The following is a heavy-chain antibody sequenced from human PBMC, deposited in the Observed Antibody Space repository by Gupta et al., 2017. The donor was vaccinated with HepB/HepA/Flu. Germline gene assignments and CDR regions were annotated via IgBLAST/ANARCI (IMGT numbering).Heavy chain of an antibody. Sequence: EVQLVESGGGLVQPGRSLRLSCAASGFTFDDYAMHWVRQAPGKGLEWVSGISWNRGRIGYADSVKGRFTISRDNAKNSLNLQMNSLRVEDTALYYCARGAWKQLWSLNYWGQGTLVTVSS. CDR3: ARGAWKQLWSLNY. CDR2: ISWNRGRI. V-gene: IGHV3-9*01. D-gene: IGHD5-18*01. J-gene: IGHJ4*02. CDR1: GFTFDDYA.